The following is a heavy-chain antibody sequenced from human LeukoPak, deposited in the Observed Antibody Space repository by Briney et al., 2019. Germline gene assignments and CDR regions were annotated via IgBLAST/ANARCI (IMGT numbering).Heavy chain of an antibody. CDR1: GFSFSSYA. Sequence: GGSLRLSCATSGFSFSSYAMSWVRQAPGKGLEWVSAMSSRYYAASVRGRFTISRDNSKNTLYLQMNSLRAEDTAVYYCAKDELPSKGAVSAFDYWGQGTLVTVSS. CDR2: MSSR. J-gene: IGHJ4*02. V-gene: IGHV3-23*01. CDR3: AKDELPSKGAVSAFDY. D-gene: IGHD3-3*01.